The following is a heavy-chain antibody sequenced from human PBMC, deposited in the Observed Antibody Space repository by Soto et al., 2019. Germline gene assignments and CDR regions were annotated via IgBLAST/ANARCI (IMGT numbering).Heavy chain of an antibody. D-gene: IGHD4-17*01. Sequence: SETLSLTCTVSSGSISFYYWSWIRQPPGKGLEWIGYIYYSGSTNYNPSLKSRVTISVDTSKNQFSLKLSSVTAADTAVYYCARGNDYGDYYFDYWGQGTLVT. CDR3: ARGNDYGDYYFDY. CDR1: SGSISFYY. J-gene: IGHJ4*02. V-gene: IGHV4-59*01. CDR2: IYYSGST.